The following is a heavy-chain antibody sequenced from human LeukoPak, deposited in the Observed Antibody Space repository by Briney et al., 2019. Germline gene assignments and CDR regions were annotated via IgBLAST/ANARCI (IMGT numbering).Heavy chain of an antibody. Sequence: GESLKISCKGSGYSFTSYWIGWVRQTPGKGLEWMGIIYPGDSDTRYSPSLQGHVTISADKSISTAYLQWSSLKASDTAMYYCARNSWYSGSYSHSINWFDPWGQGTLVTVSS. CDR2: IYPGDSDT. J-gene: IGHJ5*02. CDR1: GYSFTSYW. V-gene: IGHV5-51*01. CDR3: ARNSWYSGSYSHSINWFDP. D-gene: IGHD1-26*01.